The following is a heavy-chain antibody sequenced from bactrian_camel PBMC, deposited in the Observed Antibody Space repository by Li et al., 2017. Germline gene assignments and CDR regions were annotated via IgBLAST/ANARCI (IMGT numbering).Heavy chain of an antibody. CDR1: GFIFSAYY. CDR2: INSESGGST. D-gene: IGHD6*01. V-gene: IGHV3S40*01. J-gene: IGHJ7*01. Sequence: VQLVESGGGLVQPGGSLRLSCAASGFIFSAYYMHWVRLAPKKGLEWVSAINSESGGSTYYADAKKGRFTISRVNAKNTLYLQMNSLNTEDTAIYYCTRDVAGNYNGSDYWGKGTQVTVS.